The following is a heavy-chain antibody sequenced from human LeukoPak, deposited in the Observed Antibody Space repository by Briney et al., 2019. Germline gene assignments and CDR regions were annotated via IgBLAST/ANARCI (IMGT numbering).Heavy chain of an antibody. J-gene: IGHJ4*02. CDR3: AQNFYDSSGLYFDY. D-gene: IGHD3-22*01. V-gene: IGHV3-21*01. CDR2: ISSSSNYI. CDR1: GFTFSSYS. Sequence: GGSLRLSCAASGFTFSSYSMNWVRQAPREGLEWVSSISSSSNYIYYADSVKGRFTISRDNAKNSLYLQMNSLRAEDTAVYYCAQNFYDSSGLYFDYWGQGTLVTVSS.